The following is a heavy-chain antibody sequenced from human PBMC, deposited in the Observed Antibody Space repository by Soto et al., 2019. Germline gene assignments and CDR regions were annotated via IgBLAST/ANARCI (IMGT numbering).Heavy chain of an antibody. J-gene: IGHJ4*02. D-gene: IGHD4-17*01. CDR2: ISGSGGST. Sequence: GGSLRLSCAASGFTFSSYAMSWVRQAPGKGLEWVSAISGSGGSTYYADSVKGRFTISRDNSKNTLYLQMNSLRAEDTAVYYCAKADYGGNSLGTGPLPGAFDYWGQGTLVTVSS. CDR3: AKADYGGNSLGTGPLPGAFDY. CDR1: GFTFSSYA. V-gene: IGHV3-23*01.